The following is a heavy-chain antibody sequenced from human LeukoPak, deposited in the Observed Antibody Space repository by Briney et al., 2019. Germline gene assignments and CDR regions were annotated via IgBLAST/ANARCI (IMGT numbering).Heavy chain of an antibody. CDR1: GFTFSSYA. Sequence: GSPRLSCAASGFTFSSYAMSWVRQAPGKGLEWVSAISGSGGSTYYADSVKGRFTISRDNSKNTLYLQMNSLRAEDTAVYYCAKAGSSWYLIVYWGQGTLVTVSS. V-gene: IGHV3-23*01. CDR2: ISGSGGST. CDR3: AKAGSSWYLIVY. D-gene: IGHD6-13*01. J-gene: IGHJ4*02.